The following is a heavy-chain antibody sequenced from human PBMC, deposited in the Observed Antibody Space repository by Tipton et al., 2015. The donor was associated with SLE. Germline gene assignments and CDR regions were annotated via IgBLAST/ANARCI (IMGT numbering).Heavy chain of an antibody. Sequence: TLSLTCTVSGGSISSYYWSWIRQPPGKGLEWIWYIYYSGSTNYSPALKSRVTISVDTSKNQFSQKLSTVAAADTAVFYCERGGYLYSGGFDHWGPGTLVPVSS. CDR1: GGSISSYY. D-gene: IGHD1-26*01. V-gene: IGHV4-59*01. J-gene: IGHJ4*02. CDR3: ERGGYLYSGGFDH. CDR2: IYYSGST.